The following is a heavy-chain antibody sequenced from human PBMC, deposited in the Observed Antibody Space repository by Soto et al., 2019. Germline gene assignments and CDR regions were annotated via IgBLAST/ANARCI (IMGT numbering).Heavy chain of an antibody. J-gene: IGHJ6*02. V-gene: IGHV5-10-1*01. Sequence: PGESLKISCNGSGYIFTSYWISWVRQVPGKGLEWMGRIDPSDSYTNYSPSFQGHVTISADKSISTAYLQWSSLKASDTAMYYCAGIWSGHTRGDYYYYGMDVWGQGTTVTVSS. D-gene: IGHD3-3*01. CDR1: GYIFTSYW. CDR2: IDPSDSYT. CDR3: AGIWSGHTRGDYYYYGMDV.